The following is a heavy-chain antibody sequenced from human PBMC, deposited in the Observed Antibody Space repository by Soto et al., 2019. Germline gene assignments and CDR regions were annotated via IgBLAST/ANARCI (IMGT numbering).Heavy chain of an antibody. CDR2: INHSGST. Sequence: SETLSLTCAVYGGSFSGYYWSWIRQPPGKGLEWIGEINHSGSTNYNPSLKSRVTISVDTSKNQFSLKLSSVTAADTAVYYCARGKYYDFWSGYYTSYDYYYMDVWGKGTTVT. J-gene: IGHJ6*03. CDR3: ARGKYYDFWSGYYTSYDYYYMDV. V-gene: IGHV4-34*01. D-gene: IGHD3-3*01. CDR1: GGSFSGYY.